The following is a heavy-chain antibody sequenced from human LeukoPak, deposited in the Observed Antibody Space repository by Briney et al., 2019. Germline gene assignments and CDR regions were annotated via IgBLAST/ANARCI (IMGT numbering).Heavy chain of an antibody. CDR2: TYYSGST. CDR3: ASGMATITPFDY. J-gene: IGHJ4*02. V-gene: IGHV4-59*01. CDR1: GGSIGSYY. D-gene: IGHD5-24*01. Sequence: SETLSLTCTVSGGSIGSYYWSWIRQPSGKGLEWIGYTYYSGSTNYNPSLKSRVTMSVDTSKNQFSLKLSFVTAADTAVYYCASGMATITPFDYWGQGTLVTVSS.